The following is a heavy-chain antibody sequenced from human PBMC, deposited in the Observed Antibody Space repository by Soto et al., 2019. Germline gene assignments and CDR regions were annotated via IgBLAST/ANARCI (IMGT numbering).Heavy chain of an antibody. CDR3: VRSDDGFDS. Sequence: GGSLRLSCAASGFTFSNNWMHWVRQAPGKGLVWVSRISNEGSITDYADSVKGRFTISRDNAKRMLYLQMNSLRAEDTAVYYCVRSDDGFDSWGQGTLVTVSS. D-gene: IGHD4-17*01. CDR1: GFTFSNNW. CDR2: ISNEGSIT. V-gene: IGHV3-74*01. J-gene: IGHJ4*02.